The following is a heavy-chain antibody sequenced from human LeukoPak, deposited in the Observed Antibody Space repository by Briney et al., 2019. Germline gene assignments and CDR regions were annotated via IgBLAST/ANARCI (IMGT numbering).Heavy chain of an antibody. CDR3: ARGSFWGSGGKGFDS. J-gene: IGHJ4*02. D-gene: IGHD7-27*01. CDR2: ISSSSGYI. CDR1: GFTFSSYS. Sequence: PGGSLRLSCVASGFTFSSYSMNWVRQAPGKGLEWVSSISSSSGYIYYADSVKGRFTISRDNAKDSLYLQMNSLRDDDTALYYCARGSFWGSGGKGFDSWGQGTLVTVSS. V-gene: IGHV3-21*01.